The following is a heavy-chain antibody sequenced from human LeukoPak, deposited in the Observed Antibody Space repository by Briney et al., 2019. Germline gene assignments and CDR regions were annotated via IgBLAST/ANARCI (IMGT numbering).Heavy chain of an antibody. CDR2: IYYSGNT. D-gene: IGHD6-6*01. CDR3: ASVRGPDGWFAP. J-gene: IGHJ5*02. V-gene: IGHV4-39*01. Sequence: DPSETLSLTCTVSGGSIDRSSYYWGWIRQPPGKGLEWIGSIYYSGNTYYNSSLKSRITISVNTTKNQVALKLSSVTAADTAVYYCASVRGPDGWFAPWGQGTLVSVSS. CDR1: GGSIDRSSYY.